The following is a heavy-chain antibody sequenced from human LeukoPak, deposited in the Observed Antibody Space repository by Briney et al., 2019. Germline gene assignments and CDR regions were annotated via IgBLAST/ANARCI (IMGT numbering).Heavy chain of an antibody. V-gene: IGHV3-74*01. CDR2: SNPDGSTT. J-gene: IGHJ4*02. CDR1: GFTFSNSW. CDR3: ARGVNGNSDY. D-gene: IGHD2-8*01. Sequence: PGGSLRLSCAASGFTFSNSWMHWVRQPPGKGLVWVSRSNPDGSTTTYADSVQGRFTISRDSAKNTLYLQMNSLRAEDTAVYFCARGVNGNSDYWGQGTLVTVSS.